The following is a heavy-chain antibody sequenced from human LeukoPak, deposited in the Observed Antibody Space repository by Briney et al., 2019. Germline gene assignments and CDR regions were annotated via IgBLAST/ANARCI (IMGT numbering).Heavy chain of an antibody. CDR1: VFTVSTSY. J-gene: IGHJ4*02. CDR2: IYSGGTT. CDR3: AGCRDGYNWLDY. V-gene: IGHV3-66*01. D-gene: IGHD5-24*01. Sequence: PGGSLRLSCVASVFTVSTSYMSWVRQAPGKGLEWVSTIYSGGTTYYADSVRGRFTISRDNSKNTLYLQMNSLRAEDTAVYYCAGCRDGYNWLDYWGQGTLVTVSS.